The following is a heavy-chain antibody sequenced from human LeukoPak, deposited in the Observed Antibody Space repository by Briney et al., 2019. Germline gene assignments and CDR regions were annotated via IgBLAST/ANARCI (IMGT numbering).Heavy chain of an antibody. Sequence: SETLSLTCTVSGGSISSYYWSWIRQPPGKGLEWIGYIYYSGSTNYNPSLKSRVTISVDTSKNQFSLKLSSVTAADTAVYYCARVAGDSSSRQYFDYWGQGTLVTVSS. CDR1: GGSISSYY. J-gene: IGHJ4*02. CDR3: ARVAGDSSSRQYFDY. CDR2: IYYSGST. V-gene: IGHV4-59*12. D-gene: IGHD6-13*01.